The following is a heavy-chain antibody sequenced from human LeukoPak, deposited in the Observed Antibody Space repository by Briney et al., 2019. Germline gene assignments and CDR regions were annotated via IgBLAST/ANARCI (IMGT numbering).Heavy chain of an antibody. V-gene: IGHV4-59*01. D-gene: IGHD6-13*01. CDR1: GGSISSYY. CDR2: IYYSGST. Sequence: PSETLSFTCTVSGGSISSYYWSWLRQPPGKGLEWFGYIYYSGSTNYNPSLKSRVTISVDTFKNQFSLKLSSVTAADTAVYYCARVRYSSSWVGPFDYWGQGTLVTVSS. J-gene: IGHJ4*02. CDR3: ARVRYSSSWVGPFDY.